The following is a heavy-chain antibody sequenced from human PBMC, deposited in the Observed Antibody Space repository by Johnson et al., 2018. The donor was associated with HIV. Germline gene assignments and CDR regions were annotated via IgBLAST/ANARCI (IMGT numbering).Heavy chain of an antibody. CDR3: TRRVTRYYDIVTAYSKGDDAFDI. J-gene: IGHJ3*02. Sequence: EMQLVESGGGLVQPGGSLKLSCVASGFTFSASAIHWVRQASGKGLEWVGHISSKTNSYATELAASLKGRFTISRDDSKNTAYLQINSLKSEDAAVYYCTRRVTRYYDIVTAYSKGDDAFDIWGQGTMVTVSS. CDR2: ISSKTNSYAT. V-gene: IGHV3-73*01. CDR1: GFTFSASA. D-gene: IGHD3-9*01.